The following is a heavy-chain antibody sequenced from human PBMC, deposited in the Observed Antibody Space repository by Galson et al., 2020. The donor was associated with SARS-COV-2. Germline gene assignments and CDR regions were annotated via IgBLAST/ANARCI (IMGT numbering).Heavy chain of an antibody. CDR2: IYYSGST. CDR1: GGYISSSSYY. J-gene: IGHJ6*02. V-gene: IGHV4-39*02. Sequence: SETLSLTCTVSGGYISSSSYYWGWIRQPPGKGLEWIGSIYYSGSTYYNPSLKSRVTISVDTSKNQFSLKLSSVTAADTAVYYCAREDIVGATTGGFYYYGMDVWGQGTTVTVSS. CDR3: AREDIVGATTGGFYYYGMDV. D-gene: IGHD1-26*01.